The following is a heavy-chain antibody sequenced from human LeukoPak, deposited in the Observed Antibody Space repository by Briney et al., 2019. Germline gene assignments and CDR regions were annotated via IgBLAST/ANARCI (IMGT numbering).Heavy chain of an antibody. Sequence: ASVKVSCKASGYTFTSYYMHWVRQAPGQGLEWMGIINPSGGDTRFPQKFQGRVIVTRDTSTNTVYMELSSLRSEDTAVYYCARDGDRQSQQWLASPSVYWGQGALVTVSS. CDR3: ARDGDRQSQQWLASPSVY. CDR2: INPSGGDT. D-gene: IGHD6-19*01. J-gene: IGHJ4*02. CDR1: GYTFTSYY. V-gene: IGHV1-46*01.